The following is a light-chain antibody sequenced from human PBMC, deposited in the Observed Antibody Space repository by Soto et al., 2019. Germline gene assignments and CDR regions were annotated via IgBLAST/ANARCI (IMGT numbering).Light chain of an antibody. Sequence: QSVLTQPPSASGTPGQRVTMSCSGSGSNIGPNYVYWFQQFPGTAPKLLIYRNNLRPSGVPDRFSASKSGTSASLAISGLRSEDEADYFCAGWDDSLHGLLFGAGTKLTVL. J-gene: IGLJ1*01. CDR3: AGWDDSLHGLL. CDR1: GSNIGPNY. V-gene: IGLV1-47*01. CDR2: RNN.